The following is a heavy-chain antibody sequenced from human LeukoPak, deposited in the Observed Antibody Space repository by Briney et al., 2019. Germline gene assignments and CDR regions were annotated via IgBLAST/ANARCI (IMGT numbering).Heavy chain of an antibody. CDR3: AREDVAGGSGSNYYYYGMDV. J-gene: IGHJ6*02. V-gene: IGHV4-59*01. Sequence: SETLSLTCTVSGGSIVSYYWSWIRQPPGKGLEWIGHIYYSGSTNYNPSLKSRVTISVDTSKNQFSLKLSSVTAADTAVYYCAREDVAGGSGSNYYYYGMDVWGQXXTXXVSS. D-gene: IGHD3-10*01. CDR1: GGSIVSYY. CDR2: IYYSGST.